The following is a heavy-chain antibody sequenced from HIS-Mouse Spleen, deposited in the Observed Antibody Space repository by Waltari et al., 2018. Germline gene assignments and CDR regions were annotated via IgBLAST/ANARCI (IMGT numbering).Heavy chain of an antibody. V-gene: IGHV3-30*04. Sequence: GFPFSSYAMHWVRQAPGKGLEWVAVISYDGSNKYYADSVKGRFTISRDNSKNTLYLPMNSLRAEDTAVYYCAKDGGTTSYYYYGMDVWGQGTTVTVSS. D-gene: IGHD2-15*01. CDR3: AKDGGTTSYYYYGMDV. CDR2: ISYDGSNK. J-gene: IGHJ6*02. CDR1: GFPFSSYA.